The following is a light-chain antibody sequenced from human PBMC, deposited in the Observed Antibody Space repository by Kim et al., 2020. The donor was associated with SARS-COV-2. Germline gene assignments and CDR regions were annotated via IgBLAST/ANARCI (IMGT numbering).Light chain of an antibody. V-gene: IGLV3-1*01. CDR3: QAWDRSTWV. CDR2: QDS. J-gene: IGLJ3*02. CDR1: KLGDKY. Sequence: SYELTQPPSVSVSPGQTASITCYGDKLGDKYACWYQQKPGQSPVLVIYQDSKRPSGIPERFSGSNSGNTATLTLSGTQAMDEADYYCQAWDRSTWVFGGG.